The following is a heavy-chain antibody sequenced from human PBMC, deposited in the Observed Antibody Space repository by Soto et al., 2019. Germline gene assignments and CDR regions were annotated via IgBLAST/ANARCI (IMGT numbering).Heavy chain of an antibody. J-gene: IGHJ3*02. CDR3: AADPDYARAAFDI. Sequence: GASGKVSCKASGFTFTSSAVQWVRQARGQRLEWIGWIVVGSGNTNYAQKFQERVTITRDMSTSTAYMELSSLRSEDTAVYYCAADPDYARAAFDIWGQGTMVTVSS. V-gene: IGHV1-58*01. D-gene: IGHD2-2*01. CDR2: IVVGSGNT. CDR1: GFTFTSSA.